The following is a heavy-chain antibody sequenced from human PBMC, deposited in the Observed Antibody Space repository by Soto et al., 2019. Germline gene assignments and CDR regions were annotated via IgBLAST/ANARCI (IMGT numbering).Heavy chain of an antibody. J-gene: IGHJ4*02. CDR3: ASDDYGDYTLGY. V-gene: IGHV3-21*01. Sequence: EVQLVESGGGLVKPGGSLRLSCAASGFTFSSYSMNWVRQAPGKGLEWVSSISSSSSYIYYADSVKGRFTISRDNAKNSLYLQMNSLRAEDTAVYYCASDDYGDYTLGYWGQGTLVTVSS. D-gene: IGHD4-17*01. CDR1: GFTFSSYS. CDR2: ISSSSSYI.